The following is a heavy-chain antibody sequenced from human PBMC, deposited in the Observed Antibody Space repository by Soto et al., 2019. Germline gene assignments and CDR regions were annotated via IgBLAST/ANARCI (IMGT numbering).Heavy chain of an antibody. V-gene: IGHV4-30-4*01. CDR2: IYYSGST. D-gene: IGHD4-17*01. Sequence: QLQLQEPGQGLVKPSQTLSLTCTVPGGSISSGDYYWSGIRNPPGKGLEWIGYIYYSGSTYYNPSLKSRVTISVDTSKNQFSLKLSSVTAADTAVYYCARVRATVTTLFDYWGQGTLVTVSS. CDR1: GGSISSGDYY. CDR3: ARVRATVTTLFDY. J-gene: IGHJ4*02.